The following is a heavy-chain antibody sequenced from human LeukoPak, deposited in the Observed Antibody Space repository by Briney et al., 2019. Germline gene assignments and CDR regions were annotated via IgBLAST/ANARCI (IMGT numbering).Heavy chain of an antibody. CDR3: ARDYGDYAYYFDY. CDR1: GGSISSSSYY. J-gene: IGHJ4*02. Sequence: SETLSLTCTVSGGSISSSSYYWGWIRQPPGKGLEWIGSIYYSGSTYYSPSLKSRVTISVDTSKNQFSLKLSSVTAADTAVYYCARDYGDYAYYFDYWGQGTLVTVSS. CDR2: IYYSGST. D-gene: IGHD4-17*01. V-gene: IGHV4-39*01.